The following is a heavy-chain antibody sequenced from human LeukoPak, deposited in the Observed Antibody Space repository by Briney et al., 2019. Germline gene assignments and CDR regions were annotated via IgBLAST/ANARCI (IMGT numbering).Heavy chain of an antibody. V-gene: IGHV3-21*01. CDR2: ISSSSSYI. J-gene: IGHJ4*02. D-gene: IGHD3-22*01. Sequence: GGSLRLSCAASGFTFSSYSMNWVRQAPGKGLEWVSSISSSSSYIYYADSVKGRFTISRDNAKNSLYLQMNSLRAEDTAVYHCASGYYDSSGYYLGRYYFDYWGQGTLVTVSS. CDR1: GFTFSSYS. CDR3: ASGYYDSSGYYLGRYYFDY.